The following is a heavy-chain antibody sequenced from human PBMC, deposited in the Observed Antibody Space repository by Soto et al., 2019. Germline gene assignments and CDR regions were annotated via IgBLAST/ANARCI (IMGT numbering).Heavy chain of an antibody. CDR1: GFTFTSSA. V-gene: IGHV1-58*01. D-gene: IGHD3-3*01. J-gene: IGHJ3*02. CDR3: ARVPITIFGVVTPFDI. Sequence: SVKVSCKASGFTFTSSAVQWVRQARGQRLEWIGWIVVGSGNTNYAQKFQERVTITRDMSTSTAYMELSSLRSEDTAVYYCARVPITIFGVVTPFDIWGQGTMVTVSS. CDR2: IVVGSGNT.